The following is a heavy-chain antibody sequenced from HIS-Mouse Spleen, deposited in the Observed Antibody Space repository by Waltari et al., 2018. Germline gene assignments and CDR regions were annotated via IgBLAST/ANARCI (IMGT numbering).Heavy chain of an antibody. J-gene: IGHJ4*02. D-gene: IGHD3-10*01. V-gene: IGHV3-74*01. Sequence: EVQLVESGGGLVQPGGSLRLSCAASGFTFSSYWMHWVRQAPGKGLVWVSRINSDGSSTSYADSVKGRFTISRDNAKNTLYLQMNSLRAEDTAVYYCARVGTGRWLQDYFDYWGQGTLVTVSS. CDR2: INSDGSST. CDR1: GFTFSSYW. CDR3: ARVGTGRWLQDYFDY.